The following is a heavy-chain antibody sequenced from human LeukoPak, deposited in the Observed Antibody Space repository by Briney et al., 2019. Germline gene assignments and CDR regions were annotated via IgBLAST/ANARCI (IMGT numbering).Heavy chain of an antibody. CDR3: AKALRRPMLTSNDAFDI. J-gene: IGHJ3*02. CDR2: ISGSGGST. D-gene: IGHD3-10*02. Sequence: GGSLRLSCAASGFTFSSYAMSWVRQAPGKGLEWVSAISGSGGSTYYADSVKGRFTISRDNSKNTLYLQMNSLRAEDTAVYYCAKALRRPMLTSNDAFDIWGQGTMVTVSS. V-gene: IGHV3-23*01. CDR1: GFTFSSYA.